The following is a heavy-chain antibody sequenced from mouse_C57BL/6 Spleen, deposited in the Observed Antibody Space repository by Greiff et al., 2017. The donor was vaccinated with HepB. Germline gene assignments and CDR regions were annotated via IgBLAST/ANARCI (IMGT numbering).Heavy chain of an antibody. V-gene: IGHV3-6*01. J-gene: IGHJ2*01. D-gene: IGHD1-1*01. Sequence: EVKLMESGPGLVKPSQSLSLTCSVTGYSITSGYYWNWIRQFPGNKLEWMGYISYDGSHNYNPSLKNRISITRDTSKIQFFLKLNSVTTEDTSTYYCARDDYGCDYWGQGTTLTVSS. CDR2: ISYDGSH. CDR1: GYSITSGYY. CDR3: ARDDYGCDY.